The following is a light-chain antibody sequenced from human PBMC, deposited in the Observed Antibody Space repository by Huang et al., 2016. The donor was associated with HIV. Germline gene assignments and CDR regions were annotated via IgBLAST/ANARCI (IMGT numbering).Light chain of an antibody. V-gene: IGKV4-1*01. CDR3: QQYYSSPFT. Sequence: DIVMTQSPDSLAVSLGERAPINCKSSQTILHDSDSRNYLAWYQQKPGKPPKLLIHGASIRKSGVPDRFIGSGSGTDFTLTISSLQAEDVAVYYCQQYYSSPFTFGPGTNVDI. CDR2: GAS. J-gene: IGKJ3*01. CDR1: QTILHDSDSRNY.